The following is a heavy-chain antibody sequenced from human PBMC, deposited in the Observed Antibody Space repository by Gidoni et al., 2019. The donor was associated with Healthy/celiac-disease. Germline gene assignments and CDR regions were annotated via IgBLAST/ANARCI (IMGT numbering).Heavy chain of an antibody. CDR1: GGTFSSYA. J-gene: IGHJ1*01. V-gene: IGHV1-69*06. CDR2: IIPIFGTA. D-gene: IGHD6-13*01. CDR3: ARGYIAAAVEYFQH. Sequence: QVQLVQSGAEVKKPRSSVKVSCTASGGTFSSYAISWGRQAPGQGLEWMGGIIPIFGTANYAQKFQGRVTITADKSTSTAYMELSSLRSEDTAVYYCARGYIAAAVEYFQHWGQGTLVTVSS.